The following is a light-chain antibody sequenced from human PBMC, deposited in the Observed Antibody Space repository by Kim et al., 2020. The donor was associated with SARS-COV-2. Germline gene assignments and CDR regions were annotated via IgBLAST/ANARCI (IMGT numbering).Light chain of an antibody. CDR2: HNT. V-gene: IGLV1-40*01. J-gene: IGLJ3*02. CDR3: QSYDSSLSAWV. Sequence: QRVTISCTGRSSNIGAGFDVHWYQQLPGTAPKLLIYHNTNRPSGVPDRFSASKSGTSASLAITGLQAEDEADYYCQSYDSSLSAWVFGGGTKLTVL. CDR1: SSNIGAGFD.